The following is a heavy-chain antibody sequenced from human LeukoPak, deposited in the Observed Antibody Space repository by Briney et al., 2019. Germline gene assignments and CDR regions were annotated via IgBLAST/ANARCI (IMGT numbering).Heavy chain of an antibody. CDR2: ISGSGCST. Sequence: PGGSLRLSCAASGFIFSSYAMSWVRQAPRKGLEWVATISGSGCSTYSADSVQGRFTNSRDNSKNTVYMQISSRRAEDTAVYFYAKDRSCINDVCHGEFDYWGQGTLVTVSS. CDR1: GFIFSSYA. CDR3: AKDRSCINDVCHGEFDY. J-gene: IGHJ4*02. D-gene: IGHD2-8*01. V-gene: IGHV3-23*01.